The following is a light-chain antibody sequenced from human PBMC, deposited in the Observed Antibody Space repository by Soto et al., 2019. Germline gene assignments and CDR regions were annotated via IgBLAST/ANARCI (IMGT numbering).Light chain of an antibody. V-gene: IGKV3-15*01. CDR2: GAS. Sequence: EIVMAQSPATLSVSPGERATLSCRASQSVSTNLAWYQQKPGQAPRLLISGASTRATGIPARFSGSGSGTDFTLIISSLQSEDFAVYYCQQYNNWPRTFGPGTKVDL. CDR3: QQYNNWPRT. CDR1: QSVSTN. J-gene: IGKJ3*01.